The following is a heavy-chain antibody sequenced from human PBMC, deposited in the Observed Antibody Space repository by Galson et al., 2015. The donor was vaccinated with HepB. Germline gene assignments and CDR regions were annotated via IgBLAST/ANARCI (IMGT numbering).Heavy chain of an antibody. CDR3: ARVKRGGGYSYYYYGMDV. CDR1: GFISSMYW. D-gene: IGHD3-10*01. J-gene: IGHJ6*02. CDR2: IKEDGSET. Sequence: SLRLSCAASGFISSMYWMNWVRQAPGKGLEWVANIKEDGSETNYVDSVKGRFTISRDNAKNSLYLQMNSLRAEDTAVYYCARVKRGGGYSYYYYGMDVWGQGTTVTVSS. V-gene: IGHV3-7*05.